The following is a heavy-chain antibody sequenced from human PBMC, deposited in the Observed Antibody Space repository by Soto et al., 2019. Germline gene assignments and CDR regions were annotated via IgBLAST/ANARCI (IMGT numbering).Heavy chain of an antibody. CDR2: TYYRSKWYT. D-gene: IGHD3-10*01. CDR1: GDSVSSNSAA. V-gene: IGHV6-1*01. J-gene: IGHJ4*02. Sequence: QVQLQQSGPGLVKPSQTLSLTCAISGDSVSSNSAAWNWIRQSPSRGLEWLGWTYYRSKWYTDDAVTVKSRITNNPDTSKNQFSLQLNSVTPEDTAVSYCARDPDFYGAGHFDYWGQGTLVTVSS. CDR3: ARDPDFYGAGHFDY.